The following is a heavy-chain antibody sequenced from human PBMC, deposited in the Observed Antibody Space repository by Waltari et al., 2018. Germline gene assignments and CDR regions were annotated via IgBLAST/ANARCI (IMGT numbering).Heavy chain of an antibody. CDR1: GYDFATYW. CDR2: IDPSDSYT. V-gene: IGHV5-10-1*01. D-gene: IGHD1-1*01. J-gene: IGHJ6*03. CDR3: ARTSTRDFYYMDV. Sequence: EVQLAQSGAEVKKHGESLRISCEGSGYDFATYWITWVRHMPGKGLEWMGRIDPSDSYTNYSPSFRGHVTISVDRSISTAYIQWSGLRASDTAIYYCARTSTRDFYYMDVWGKGTTVTVSS.